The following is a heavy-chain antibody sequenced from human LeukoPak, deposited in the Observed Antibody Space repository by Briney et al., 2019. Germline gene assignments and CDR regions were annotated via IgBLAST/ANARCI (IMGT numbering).Heavy chain of an antibody. J-gene: IGHJ5*02. Sequence: GGSLRLSCALSGFTFSNYWMRWVRQTPGKGLEWVAKINKDGSEKYFLYSVKGRFTISRDNGKKSLYLQTDSLGDEDTALYYCARAGTVGSVDLWGQGTLVIVSS. D-gene: IGHD1-14*01. CDR3: ARAGTVGSVDL. CDR1: GFTFSNYW. V-gene: IGHV3-7*04. CDR2: INKDGSEK.